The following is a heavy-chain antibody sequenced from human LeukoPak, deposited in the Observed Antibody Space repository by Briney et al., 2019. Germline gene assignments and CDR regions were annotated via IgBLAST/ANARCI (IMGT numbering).Heavy chain of an antibody. V-gene: IGHV3-30*04. D-gene: IGHD3-22*01. CDR2: VSHDGNHK. CDR1: GFTFFTYA. J-gene: IGHJ3*01. Sequence: GGSLRLSCTASGFTFFTYAIHWVRQAPGKGLEWVTVVSHDGNHKFYADSVTGRFIVSRDDSKNTVFLQMSSLRPEDTAVYYCAKDSQVFGYWGQGTMVSVSS. CDR3: AKDSQVFGY.